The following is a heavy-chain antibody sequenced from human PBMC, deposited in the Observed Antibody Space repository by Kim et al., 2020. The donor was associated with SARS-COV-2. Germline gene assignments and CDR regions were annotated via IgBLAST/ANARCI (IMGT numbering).Heavy chain of an antibody. V-gene: IGHV1-18*01. J-gene: IGHJ4*02. D-gene: IGHD4-17*01. CDR2: ISVYNGNT. CDR1: GYTFASYG. Sequence: ASVKVSCKASGYTFASYGIAWVRQAPGQGLEWMGWISVYNGNTKYAQKVQGRVTMTTDTSTSTAYMELRSLRSDDTAVYYCARRAGTLTLDFWGLGTLVTVSS. CDR3: ARRAGTLTLDF.